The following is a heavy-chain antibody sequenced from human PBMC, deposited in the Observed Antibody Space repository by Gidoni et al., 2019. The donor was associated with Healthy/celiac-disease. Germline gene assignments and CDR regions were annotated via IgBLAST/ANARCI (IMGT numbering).Heavy chain of an antibody. CDR3: ARGGYYGSGSYYTGAFDI. D-gene: IGHD3-10*01. CDR1: GFTVGSNY. V-gene: IGHV3-66*02. J-gene: IGHJ3*02. CDR2: IYSGGST. Sequence: EVPLVESGGGLVQPGGSLRLSCAASGFTVGSNYMSWVRQAPGKGLEWVSVIYSGGSTYYADSVKGRFTISRDNSKNTLYLQMNSLRAEDTAVYYCARGGYYGSGSYYTGAFDIWGQGTMVTVSS.